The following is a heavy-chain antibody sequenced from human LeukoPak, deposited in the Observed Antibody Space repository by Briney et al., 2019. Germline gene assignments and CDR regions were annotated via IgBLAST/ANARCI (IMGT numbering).Heavy chain of an antibody. CDR3: ARAHYYDSSGYPQYYYYYGMDV. V-gene: IGHV1-8*01. CDR2: MNPNSGNT. J-gene: IGHJ6*02. Sequence: ASVKVPCKASGYTFTSDDINWVRQATGQGLEWMGWMNPNSGNTGYAQKFQGRVTMTRNTSISTAYMELSSLRSEDTAVYYCARAHYYDSSGYPQYYYYYGMDVWGQGTTVTVCS. D-gene: IGHD3-22*01. CDR1: GYTFTSDD.